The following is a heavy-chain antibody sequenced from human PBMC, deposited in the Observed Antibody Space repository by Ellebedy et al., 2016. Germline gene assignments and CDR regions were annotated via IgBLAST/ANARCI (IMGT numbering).Heavy chain of an antibody. V-gene: IGHV3-9*01. CDR1: GFTFDDYA. J-gene: IGHJ6*02. D-gene: IGHD3-10*01. CDR3: AKDRYGSGYGMDV. Sequence: GGSLRLSXVASGFTFDDYAMHWVRQVPGKGLEWVSGISWNGDRIGYADSVRGRFTISRDNAKNSLYLQMNSLRADDTAFYYCAKDRYGSGYGMDVWGQGTTVTVSS. CDR2: ISWNGDRI.